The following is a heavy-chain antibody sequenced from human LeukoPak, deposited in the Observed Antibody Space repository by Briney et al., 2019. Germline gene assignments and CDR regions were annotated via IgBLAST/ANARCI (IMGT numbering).Heavy chain of an antibody. CDR1: GYTFTGYY. D-gene: IGHD3-22*01. CDR2: INPNSGGT. Sequence: GASVKVSCKASGYTFTGYYMHWVRQAPGQGLEWMGWINPNSGGTNYAQKFQGRVTMTRDTPISTAYMELSRLRSDDTAVYYCASTSVYYYDSSGYFYWGQGTLVTVSS. V-gene: IGHV1-2*02. CDR3: ASTSVYYYDSSGYFY. J-gene: IGHJ4*02.